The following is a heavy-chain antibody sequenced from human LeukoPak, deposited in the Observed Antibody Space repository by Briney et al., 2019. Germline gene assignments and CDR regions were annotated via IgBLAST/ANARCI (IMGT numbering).Heavy chain of an antibody. CDR3: AREDGYSSSWYSDY. CDR2: ISRTSVYT. D-gene: IGHD6-13*01. Sequence: GGSPRLSCAASGFTFSSYSMNWVRQAPGKGLEWVSDISRTSVYTNYADSVKGRFTISRDNAKNSLYLQMSSLRAEDTAVYYCAREDGYSSSWYSDYWGQGTLVTVSS. CDR1: GFTFSSYS. V-gene: IGHV3-21*05. J-gene: IGHJ4*02.